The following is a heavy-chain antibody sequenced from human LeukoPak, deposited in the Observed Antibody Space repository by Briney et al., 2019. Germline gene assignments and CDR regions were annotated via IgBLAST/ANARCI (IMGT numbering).Heavy chain of an antibody. J-gene: IGHJ3*02. CDR2: INPSGGSI. Sequence: ASVKVSCKASGYTFTNYYMHWVRQAPGQGLEWMGIINPSGGSIRYAQKFQGRVTMTRDTSTSTVYMELSSLGSEDTAVYYCARGRNYYDSSRYYYEGDAFDIWGQGTMVTVSS. D-gene: IGHD3-22*01. CDR3: ARGRNYYDSSRYYYEGDAFDI. CDR1: GYTFTNYY. V-gene: IGHV1-46*01.